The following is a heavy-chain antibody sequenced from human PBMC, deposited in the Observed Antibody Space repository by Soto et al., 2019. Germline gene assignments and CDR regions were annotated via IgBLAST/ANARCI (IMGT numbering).Heavy chain of an antibody. CDR2: IWHDGSNK. J-gene: IGHJ4*02. V-gene: IGHV3-33*01. CDR3: ARDLHRSSLDY. CDR1: GFSFRSYG. D-gene: IGHD2-2*01. Sequence: QVQLVESGGGVAQPGGSLRLSCATSGFSFRSYGMQWVRQAPGKGLEWLALIWHDGSNKYYADSVKGRFSISRDTSSNTRYLQMNSLRVEDTAVYYCARDLHRSSLDYWGQGTLVTVS.